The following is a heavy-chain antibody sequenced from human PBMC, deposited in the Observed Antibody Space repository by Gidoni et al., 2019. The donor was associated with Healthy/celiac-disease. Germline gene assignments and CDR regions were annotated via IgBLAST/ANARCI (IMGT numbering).Heavy chain of an antibody. Sequence: QVQLVESGGGVVQPGRSLRLSCAASGFTFSSHGMHWVRQAPGKGLEWVAVIWYDGSNKYYADSVKGRFTISRDNSKNTLYLQMNSLRAEDTAVYYCAREPAPPVEQWLVPFDYWGQGTLVTVSS. CDR1: GFTFSSHG. J-gene: IGHJ4*02. CDR3: AREPAPPVEQWLVPFDY. CDR2: IWYDGSNK. D-gene: IGHD6-19*01. V-gene: IGHV3-33*08.